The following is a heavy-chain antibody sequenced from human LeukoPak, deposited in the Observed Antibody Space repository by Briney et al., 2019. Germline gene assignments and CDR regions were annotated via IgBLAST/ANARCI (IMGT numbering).Heavy chain of an antibody. D-gene: IGHD3-10*01. CDR2: ISGGGGTT. Sequence: PGGSLRLSCAASGFTFDDYAMHWVRQAPGKGLEWVSGISGGGGTTYYADSVKGRFTVSRDNSKNTLYLQMSSLRAEDTAVYYCAKAEGSGNQPFDYWGQGTLVTVSS. J-gene: IGHJ4*02. CDR3: AKAEGSGNQPFDY. CDR1: GFTFDDYA. V-gene: IGHV3-23*01.